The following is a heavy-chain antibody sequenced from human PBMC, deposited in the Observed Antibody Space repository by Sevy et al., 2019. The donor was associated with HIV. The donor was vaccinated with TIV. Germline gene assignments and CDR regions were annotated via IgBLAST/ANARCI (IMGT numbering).Heavy chain of an antibody. D-gene: IGHD3-10*01. J-gene: IGHJ6*02. CDR2: ISGSGGST. CDR3: AKDRELLWFGELLLSGMDV. Sequence: GGSLRLSCAASGFTFSSYAMSWVRQAPGKGLEWVSAISGSGGSTYYADSVKGRFTISRDNSKNTLYLQMNSLRAEDTDVYYCAKDRELLWFGELLLSGMDVWGQGTTVTVSS. CDR1: GFTFSSYA. V-gene: IGHV3-23*01.